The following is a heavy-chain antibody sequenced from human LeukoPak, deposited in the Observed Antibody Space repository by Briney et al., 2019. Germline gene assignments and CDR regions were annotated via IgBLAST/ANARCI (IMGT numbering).Heavy chain of an antibody. D-gene: IGHD6-25*01. CDR2: IYSGGST. V-gene: IGHV3-53*01. J-gene: IGHJ6*04. CDR3: ARAGGIAAAGFVDV. CDR1: GFTVSSNY. Sequence: PGGSLRLSCAPSGFTVSSNYMSWVRQAPGRGLEWVSVIYSGGSTYYADSVKGRFTISRDNSKNTLYLQMNSLREEVTAVYYCARAGGIAAAGFVDVWGKGTTVTVSS.